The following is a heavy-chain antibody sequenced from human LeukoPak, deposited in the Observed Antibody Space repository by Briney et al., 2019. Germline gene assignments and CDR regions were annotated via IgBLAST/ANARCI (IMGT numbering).Heavy chain of an antibody. J-gene: IGHJ4*02. CDR1: GFTFSSYS. D-gene: IGHD3-22*01. V-gene: IGHV3-48*01. CDR2: ISSSSSTI. Sequence: GGSLRLSCAASGFTFSSYSMNWVRQAPGKGLEWVSYISSSSSTIYYADSVKGRFTISRDNAKNSLYLQMNSLRAEDTAVYYCATAPGYYYDSSGPDYWGQGTPVTVSS. CDR3: ATAPGYYYDSSGPDY.